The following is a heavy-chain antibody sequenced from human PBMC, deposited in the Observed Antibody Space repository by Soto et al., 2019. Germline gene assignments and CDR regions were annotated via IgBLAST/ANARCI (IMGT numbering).Heavy chain of an antibody. Sequence: SVKVSCKASGGTFSSYAISWVRQAPGQGLEWMGGIIPIFGTANYAQKFQGRVTITADESTSTAYMELSSLRSEDTAVYYCARFTTDGDSGYEGNYYYGMDVWGQGTTGTVSS. CDR1: GGTFSSYA. CDR3: ARFTTDGDSGYEGNYYYGMDV. CDR2: IIPIFGTA. D-gene: IGHD5-12*01. V-gene: IGHV1-69*13. J-gene: IGHJ6*02.